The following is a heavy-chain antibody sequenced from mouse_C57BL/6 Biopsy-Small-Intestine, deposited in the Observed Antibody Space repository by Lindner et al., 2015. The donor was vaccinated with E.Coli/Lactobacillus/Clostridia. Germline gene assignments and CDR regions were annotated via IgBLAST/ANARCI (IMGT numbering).Heavy chain of an antibody. CDR2: ISAHKGYT. CDR3: AREVGIAATGGGRAPPYYFDF. J-gene: IGHJ2*01. Sequence: SVKVSCKTSGYTFTSYGISWVRQAPGQGLEWMGWISAHKGYTRSAHNTQDRVTMTTDISTTTVYMELRSLRSDDTAIYYCAREVGIAATGGGRAPPYYFDFWGQGTLVTVSS. CDR1: GYTFTSYG. D-gene: IGHD4-1*02. V-gene: IGHV1-4*01.